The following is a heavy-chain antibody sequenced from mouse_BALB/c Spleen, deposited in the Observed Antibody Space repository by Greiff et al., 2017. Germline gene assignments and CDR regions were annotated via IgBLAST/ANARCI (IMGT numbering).Heavy chain of an antibody. CDR3: ARRYGSKAMDY. V-gene: IGHV1-63*02. J-gene: IGHJ4*01. D-gene: IGHD1-1*01. Sequence: VQLQQSGAELVRPGTSVKISCKASGYTFTNYWLGWVKQRPGHGLEWIGDIYPGGGYTNYNEKFKGKATLTADTSSSTAYMQLSSLTSEDSAVYFCARRYGSKAMDYWGQGTSVTVSS. CDR2: IYPGGGYT. CDR1: GYTFTNYW.